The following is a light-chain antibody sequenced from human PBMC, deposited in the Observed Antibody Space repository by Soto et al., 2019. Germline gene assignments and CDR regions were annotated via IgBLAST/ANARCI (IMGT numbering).Light chain of an antibody. CDR2: HLV. Sequence: LVQPAPVSGSPGQPITISCTETSSDVGASNCVSLWQHHPVRAPKVVVSHLVRRRSGFVPPLSSTLSGNTTSLTICGLHAEEEADYYCCSCTRSNSDVFGGGNKVTDL. J-gene: IGLJ1*01. CDR3: CSCTRSNSDV. CDR1: SSDVGASNC. V-gene: IGLV2-14*03.